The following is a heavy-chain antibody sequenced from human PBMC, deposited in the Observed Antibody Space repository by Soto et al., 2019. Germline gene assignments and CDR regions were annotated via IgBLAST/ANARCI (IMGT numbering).Heavy chain of an antibody. CDR1: GFTFSDHY. CDR2: TRNKANSYTT. CDR3: AREGLDYDFWSGYHSTLYYFDY. Sequence: QPGGSLRLSCAASGFTFSDHYMDWVRQAPGKGLEWVGRTRNKANSYTTEYAASVKGRFTISRDDSKNSLYLQMNSLKTEDTAVYYCAREGLDYDFWSGYHSTLYYFDYWGQGTLVTVSS. J-gene: IGHJ4*02. V-gene: IGHV3-72*01. D-gene: IGHD3-3*01.